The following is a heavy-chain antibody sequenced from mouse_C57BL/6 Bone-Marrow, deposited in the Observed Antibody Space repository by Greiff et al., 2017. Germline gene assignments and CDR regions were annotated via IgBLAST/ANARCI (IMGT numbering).Heavy chain of an antibody. V-gene: IGHV14-3*01. D-gene: IGHD2-1*01. CDR1: GFDIKNNY. J-gene: IGHJ2*01. CDR3: ARWGGNYWALYWFDY. Sequence: EVQLVESVAELVRPGASVKLSCPASGFDIKNNYMHWVKQRSGQGLAWIGRFEPANGNTKYAPKFQGKATITADTSSNTVYLQLSRLTSEDTAIYFCARWGGNYWALYWFDYWGQGTTLTVSS. CDR2: FEPANGNT.